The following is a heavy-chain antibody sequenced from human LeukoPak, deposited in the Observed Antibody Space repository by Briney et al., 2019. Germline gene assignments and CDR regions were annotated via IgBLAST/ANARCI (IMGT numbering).Heavy chain of an antibody. CDR3: ARLKVVPAAMVDY. CDR2: IYYSGST. V-gene: IGHV4-39*01. CDR1: GGSISSSSYY. D-gene: IGHD2-2*01. Sequence: SETLSLTCTVSGGSISSSSYYWGWIRQPPGKGLEWIGSIYYSGSTYYNPSLKSRVTISVDTSKNQFSLKLSSVTAADTAVYYCARLKVVPAAMVDYWGPGTLVTVSS. J-gene: IGHJ4*02.